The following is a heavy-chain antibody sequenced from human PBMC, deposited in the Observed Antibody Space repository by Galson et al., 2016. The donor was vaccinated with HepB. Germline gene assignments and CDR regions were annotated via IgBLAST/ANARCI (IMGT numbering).Heavy chain of an antibody. V-gene: IGHV3-7*01. CDR2: IKQEGGER. D-gene: IGHD3-22*01. J-gene: IGHJ4*02. CDR3: ARGVGASPYYYDNSGYTLDY. Sequence: SLRLSCAASGFTFSNYWMAWVRQAPGKGLEWVANIKQEGGERYYVDSVKGRFTISRDNAKKSLYLQTNSLRAEDTAVYYCARGVGASPYYYDNSGYTLDYWGQGTLLTVSS. CDR1: GFTFSNYW.